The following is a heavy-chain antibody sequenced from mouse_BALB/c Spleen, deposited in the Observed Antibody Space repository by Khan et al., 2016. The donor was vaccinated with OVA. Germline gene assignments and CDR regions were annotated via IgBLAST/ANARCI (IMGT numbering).Heavy chain of an antibody. CDR2: IAPANGNT. CDR3: ARPTYDPRDFDV. CDR1: GFNIKDTY. D-gene: IGHD2-10*02. J-gene: IGHJ1*01. Sequence: VQLQQSGAELVKPGASVKLSCTASGFNIKDTYLHWVKQRPEQGLEWIGRIAPANGNTHYDPKFQGKATITSDTSSNTSYLQLTSLTSEDSAVYYCARPTYDPRDFDVWGAGTTVTVSS. V-gene: IGHV14-3*02.